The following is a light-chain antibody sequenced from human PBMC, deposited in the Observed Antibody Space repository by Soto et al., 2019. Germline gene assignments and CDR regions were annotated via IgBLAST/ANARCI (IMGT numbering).Light chain of an antibody. CDR2: DAS. J-gene: IGKJ1*01. V-gene: IGKV3-20*01. CDR1: QSVRRY. CDR3: QQYDSSPRP. Sequence: EIVLTQSPGTLSLSPGETLSLSCRSSQSVRRYLAWYQHKPGQAPRLLIYDASNRATGIPDRFSGSGSGTDFTLTITRLEPADFAVYYCQQYDSSPRPFGQGTKVEIK.